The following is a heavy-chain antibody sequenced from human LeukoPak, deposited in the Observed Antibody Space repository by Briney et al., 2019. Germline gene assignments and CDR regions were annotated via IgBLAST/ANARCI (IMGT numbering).Heavy chain of an antibody. CDR2: ISGSGGST. J-gene: IGHJ4*02. CDR3: AKDRAYYDILTGYYKSLDY. V-gene: IGHV3-23*01. CDR1: GFTLSSYA. D-gene: IGHD3-9*01. Sequence: GGSLRLSCAASGFTLSSYAMSWVRQAPGKGLEWVSAISGSGGSTYYADSVKGRFTISRDNSKNTLYLQMNSLRAEDTAVYYCAKDRAYYDILTGYYKSLDYWGQGTLVTVSS.